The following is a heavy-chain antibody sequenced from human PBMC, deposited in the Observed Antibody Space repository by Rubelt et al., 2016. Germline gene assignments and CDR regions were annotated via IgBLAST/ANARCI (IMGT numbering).Heavy chain of an antibody. D-gene: IGHD6-19*01. Sequence: QVQLVQSGAEVKKPGASVKISCKASGYTFTGYYMHWVRQAPGQGLEWMGWINPNSGGTNYAQKLQGRVTMTREPSISTAYMELSRLRSDDTAVYYCARDLYKGPRWLVAYWGQGTLVTVSS. CDR1: GYTFTGYY. V-gene: IGHV1-2*02. J-gene: IGHJ4*02. CDR3: ARDLYKGPRWLVAY. CDR2: INPNSGGT.